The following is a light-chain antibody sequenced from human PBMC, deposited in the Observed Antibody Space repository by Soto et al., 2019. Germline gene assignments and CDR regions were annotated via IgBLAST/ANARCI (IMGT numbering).Light chain of an antibody. CDR2: RAS. Sequence: DIQMTQSPSSLSASVGDRVTISCRASQSISTYLNWYQQKPGTAPRLLIYRASSVKSGVPPRFSGSGSGRDFTLTISSLRPEDIATYFCKESYSSPPWTFGQGNKVEIX. J-gene: IGKJ1*01. CDR3: KESYSSPPWT. CDR1: QSISTY. V-gene: IGKV1-39*01.